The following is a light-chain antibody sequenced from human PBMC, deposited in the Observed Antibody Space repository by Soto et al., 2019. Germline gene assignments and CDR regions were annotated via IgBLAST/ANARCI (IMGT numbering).Light chain of an antibody. V-gene: IGKV1-33*01. CDR1: QDISRF. CDR2: DAS. Sequence: DLQMTQSPSSLSASVVDRVTISCQASQDISRFLNWYQQKPGKAPKLLITDASNLQTGVPSRFSGSGSGTHFTFRISSLQPEDFATYFCQQYEDLPTFGQGTRLEIK. J-gene: IGKJ5*01. CDR3: QQYEDLPT.